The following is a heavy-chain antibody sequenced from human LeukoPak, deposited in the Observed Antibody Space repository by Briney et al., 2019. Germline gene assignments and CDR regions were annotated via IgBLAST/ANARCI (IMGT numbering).Heavy chain of an antibody. CDR3: ARGRNAHSSSWYAEFPAAFDY. J-gene: IGHJ4*02. Sequence: PGGSLRLSCAASGFTVSSNYMGWVRQAPGKGLEWVSVIYSGGSTYYADSVKGRFTISRDNSKNTLYLQMNSLRAEDTAVYYCARGRNAHSSSWYAEFPAAFDYWGQGTLVTVSS. D-gene: IGHD6-13*01. V-gene: IGHV3-66*01. CDR2: IYSGGST. CDR1: GFTVSSNY.